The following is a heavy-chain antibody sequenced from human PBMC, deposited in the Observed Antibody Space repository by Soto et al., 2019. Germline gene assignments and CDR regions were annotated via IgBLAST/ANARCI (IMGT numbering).Heavy chain of an antibody. V-gene: IGHV1-46*03. CDR3: ARVYCSGGSCYSGLVDWFDP. D-gene: IGHD2-15*01. CDR1: GYTFTSYY. J-gene: IGHJ5*02. Sequence: ASVKVSCKASGYTFTSYYMHWVRQAPGQGLEWMGIINPSGGSTSYAQKFQGRVTMTRDTPTSTVYMELSSLRSEDTAVYYCARVYCSGGSCYSGLVDWFDPWGQGTLVTVSS. CDR2: INPSGGST.